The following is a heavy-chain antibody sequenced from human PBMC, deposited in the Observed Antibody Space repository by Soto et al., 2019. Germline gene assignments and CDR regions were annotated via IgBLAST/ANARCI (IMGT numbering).Heavy chain of an antibody. J-gene: IGHJ4*02. Sequence: GGSLRLSCAASGFTFSSYAMSWVRQAPGKGLEGVSAISGSGCSTYYADSVKGRFTISRDNSKNTLYLQMNSLRAEDTAVYYCAKAKSQWLVRFYFDYWGQGTLVTVSS. CDR1: GFTFSSYA. CDR2: ISGSGCST. V-gene: IGHV3-23*01. CDR3: AKAKSQWLVRFYFDY. D-gene: IGHD6-19*01.